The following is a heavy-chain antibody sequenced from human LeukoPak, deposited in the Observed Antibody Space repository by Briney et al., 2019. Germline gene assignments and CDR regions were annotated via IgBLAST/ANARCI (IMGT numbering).Heavy chain of an antibody. V-gene: IGHV3-64*01. D-gene: IGHD3-16*01. CDR1: GFTFSSYA. CDR2: ISSNGGST. Sequence: GGSLRLSCAASGFTFSSYAMHWVRQAPGKGLEYVSAISSNGGSTYYANSVKGRFTISRDNSKNTLYLQMGGLRAEDMAVYYCARDGGSAPQPLDYWGQGTLVTVSS. CDR3: ARDGGSAPQPLDY. J-gene: IGHJ4*02.